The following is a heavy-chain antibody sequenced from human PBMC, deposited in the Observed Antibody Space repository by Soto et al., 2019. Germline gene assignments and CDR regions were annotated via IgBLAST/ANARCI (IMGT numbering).Heavy chain of an antibody. CDR1: GFTFSSYS. CDR2: ISSSSSTI. J-gene: IGHJ3*02. Sequence: GGSLRLSCAASGFTFSSYSMNWVRQAPGKGLEWVSYISSSSSTIYYADSVKGRFTISRDNAKNSLYLQMNSLRAEDTAVYYCARDVVSGRIVVPDAFDIWGQGTMVTVSS. CDR3: ARDVVSGRIVVPDAFDI. D-gene: IGHD2-15*01. V-gene: IGHV3-48*01.